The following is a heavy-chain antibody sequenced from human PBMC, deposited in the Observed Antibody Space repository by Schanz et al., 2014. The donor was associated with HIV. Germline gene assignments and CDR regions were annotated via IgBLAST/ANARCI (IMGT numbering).Heavy chain of an antibody. CDR2: TSYDGTKK. CDR3: AKDRNYYESKNRGKGNYYYYYGMDV. D-gene: IGHD3-22*01. J-gene: IGHJ6*02. V-gene: IGHV3-30*18. CDR1: GFNFNSYG. Sequence: QVQLVESGGGVVQPGRSLRLSCVASGFNFNSYGMHWVRQAPGKGLEWVAVTSYDGTKKHYADSVKGRFTISRDNSKNTLSLLIKSLRAEDAAVYYCAKDRNYYESKNRGKGNYYYYYGMDVWGQGTTVTVSS.